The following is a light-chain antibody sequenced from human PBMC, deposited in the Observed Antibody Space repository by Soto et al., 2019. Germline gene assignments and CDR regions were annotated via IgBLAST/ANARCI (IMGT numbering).Light chain of an antibody. CDR1: NSNIGSHL. V-gene: IGLV1-44*01. CDR2: TNN. Sequence: QSVLTQPPSASGAPGQRVTISCSGSNSNIGSHLVNWYQQVPGTAPKLLIYTNNQRPSGVPDRFSDSKSGTSASLAISGLQSEDDADYYCAAWDGSLQSWVFGGGTKLTVL. CDR3: AAWDGSLQSWV. J-gene: IGLJ3*02.